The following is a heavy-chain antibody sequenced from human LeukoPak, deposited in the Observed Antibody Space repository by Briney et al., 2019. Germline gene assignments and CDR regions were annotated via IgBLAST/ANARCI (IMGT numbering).Heavy chain of an antibody. CDR2: IIPIFGTA. V-gene: IGHV1-69*05. CDR1: GYTFTGYY. Sequence: GASVKVSCKASGYTFTGYYMHWVRQAPGQGLEWMGRIIPIFGTANYAQKFQGRVTITTDESTSTAYMELSSLRSEDTAVYYCARDLRAAGPFDYWGQGTLVTVSS. D-gene: IGHD6-13*01. CDR3: ARDLRAAGPFDY. J-gene: IGHJ4*02.